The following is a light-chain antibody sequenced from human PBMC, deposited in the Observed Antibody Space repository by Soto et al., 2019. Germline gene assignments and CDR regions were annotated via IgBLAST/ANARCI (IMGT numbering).Light chain of an antibody. J-gene: IGKJ2*01. V-gene: IGKV1-5*03. CDR3: QQYDYYPYT. CDR1: QSVSSW. Sequence: DIQMTQSPSTLSASVGDRVTITCRASQSVSSWLAWYQQKPGEAPKILIYKASTLESGVPSRFSGSVSGTEFTLTISSLQPDDFATYYCQQYDYYPYTFGQGTKLEIK. CDR2: KAS.